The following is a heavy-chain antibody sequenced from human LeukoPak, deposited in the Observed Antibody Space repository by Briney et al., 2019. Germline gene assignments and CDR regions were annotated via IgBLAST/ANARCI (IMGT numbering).Heavy chain of an antibody. CDR1: GYTFTNYA. Sequence: ASVKVSCKSSGYTFTNYAVSWLRQAPGQGLEWMGGIIPIFGTANYAQKFQGRVTITADESTSTAYMELSSLRSEDTAVYYCARDGGYGDYGVDYWGQGTLVTVSS. D-gene: IGHD4-17*01. V-gene: IGHV1-69*13. CDR3: ARDGGYGDYGVDY. J-gene: IGHJ4*02. CDR2: IIPIFGTA.